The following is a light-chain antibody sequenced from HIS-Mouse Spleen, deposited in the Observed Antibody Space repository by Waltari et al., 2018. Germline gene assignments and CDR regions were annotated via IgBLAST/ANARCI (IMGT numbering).Light chain of an antibody. CDR2: KAS. V-gene: IGKV1-5*03. CDR1: QSISRW. CDR3: QQYNSYSWT. Sequence: DIQMTQSPSTLSASVGDRVTIPCRARQSISRWLAWYQQEPGKAPKLLIYKASSLESGVPSRFSGSGSGTEFTLTISSRQPDDFATYYCQQYNSYSWTFGQGTKVEIK. J-gene: IGKJ1*01.